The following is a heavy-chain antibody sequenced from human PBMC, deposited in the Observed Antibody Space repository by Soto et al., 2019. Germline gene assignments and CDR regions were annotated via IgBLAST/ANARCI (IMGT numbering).Heavy chain of an antibody. D-gene: IGHD2-21*01. J-gene: IGHJ5*02. V-gene: IGHV3-48*03. Sequence: PGGSLRLSCAASGFTFSSYEMNWVRQAPGKGLEWVSYISSSGRSTYYADSVKGRFTISRDNANNSLFLQMNSLVDEDTAVYYWAKETFFFESLTSYSAQRPRWFDPWGPGTLVTVSS. CDR3: AKETFFFESLTSYSAQRPRWFDP. CDR1: GFTFSSYE. CDR2: ISSSGRST.